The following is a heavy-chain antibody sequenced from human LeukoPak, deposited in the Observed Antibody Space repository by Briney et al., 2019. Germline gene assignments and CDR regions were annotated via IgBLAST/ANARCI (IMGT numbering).Heavy chain of an antibody. Sequence: GGSLRLSCAASGFILSYYSMNWVRQAPGKGLEWVAVISYDGSNKYYADSVQGRFTISRDNSKNTLYLQMNSLRAEDTAVYYCAKAEGGYYYYGMDVWGQGTTVTVSS. CDR3: AKAEGGYYYYGMDV. V-gene: IGHV3-30*18. J-gene: IGHJ6*02. D-gene: IGHD1-14*01. CDR2: ISYDGSNK. CDR1: GFILSYYS.